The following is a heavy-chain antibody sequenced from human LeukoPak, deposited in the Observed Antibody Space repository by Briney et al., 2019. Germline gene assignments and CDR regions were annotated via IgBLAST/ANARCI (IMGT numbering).Heavy chain of an antibody. Sequence: GASVKVSCKASGYTFTSYGISWVRQAPGQGLEWMGWISAYNGNTNYAQKLQGRVTMTTDTSTSTAYTELRSLRSDDTAVYYCARDFDMDTYYFDYWGQGTLVTVSS. CDR3: ARDFDMDTYYFDY. CDR2: ISAYNGNT. J-gene: IGHJ4*02. D-gene: IGHD3-9*01. CDR1: GYTFTSYG. V-gene: IGHV1-18*01.